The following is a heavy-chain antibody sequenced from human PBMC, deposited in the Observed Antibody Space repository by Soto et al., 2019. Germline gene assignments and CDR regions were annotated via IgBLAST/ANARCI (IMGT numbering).Heavy chain of an antibody. J-gene: IGHJ5*02. CDR3: AGDPDRHYTDSHASSYP. CDR1: GGTFSTYT. Sequence: QVQLVQSGAEVKKPGSSVKVSCKASGGTFSTYTITWVRQAPGQGLEWMGRIIPIIGISNYAQKSQGRVTITAAQVTGTAHMELTRRTSADTAVSYCAGDPDRHYTDSHASSYPWGQGTLVTVSS. V-gene: IGHV1-69*02. D-gene: IGHD3-22*01. CDR2: IIPIIGIS.